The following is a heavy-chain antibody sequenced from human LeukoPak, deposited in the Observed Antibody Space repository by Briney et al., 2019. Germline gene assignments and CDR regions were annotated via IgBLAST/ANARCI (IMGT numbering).Heavy chain of an antibody. J-gene: IGHJ4*02. CDR1: GGSISSSSYY. V-gene: IGHV4-39*01. D-gene: IGHD3-22*01. CDR2: IYYSGST. CDR3: ARLSHYSDSSGYYLGSYYFDS. Sequence: PSETPSLTCTVSGGSISSSSYYWGWIRQPPGKGLEWIGSIYYSGSTYYNPSVKSRVTLSLDTSKNQFSLKLSSVTAADTAVYYCARLSHYSDSSGYYLGSYYFDSWGQGTLVTVSS.